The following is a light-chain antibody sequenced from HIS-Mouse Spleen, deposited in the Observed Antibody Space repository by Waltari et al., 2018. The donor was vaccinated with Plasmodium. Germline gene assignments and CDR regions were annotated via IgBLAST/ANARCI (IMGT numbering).Light chain of an antibody. V-gene: IGLV2-23*01. CDR1: SSDVGSYNL. CDR3: CSYAGSSTWV. J-gene: IGLJ3*02. CDR2: EGS. Sequence: QSALTQPASVSGSPGQSITISCTGTSSDVGSYNLVSWYQQHPGKAPKLFIYEGSKRPSGVPNRFSGSKSGNTASLTISGLQAEDEADYYCCSYAGSSTWVFGGGTQLTVL.